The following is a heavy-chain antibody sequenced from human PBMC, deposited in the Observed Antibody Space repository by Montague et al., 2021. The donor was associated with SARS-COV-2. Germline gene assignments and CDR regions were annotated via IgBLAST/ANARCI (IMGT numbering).Heavy chain of an antibody. D-gene: IGHD6-19*01. CDR1: GGSFSGYH. V-gene: IGHV4-34*01. CDR2: INHSGST. Sequence: SETLSLTYAVYGGSFSGYHWSWIRQPPGKGLEWIGEINHSGSTNYNPSLKSRVTISVDTSKSQFSLKLSSVTAADTAVYYCARGGRQWLVIDPRYYFDYWGQGTLVTVSS. CDR3: ARGGRQWLVIDPRYYFDY. J-gene: IGHJ4*01.